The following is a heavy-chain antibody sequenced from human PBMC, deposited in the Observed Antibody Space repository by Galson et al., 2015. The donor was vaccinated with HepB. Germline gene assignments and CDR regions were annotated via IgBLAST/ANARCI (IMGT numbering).Heavy chain of an antibody. D-gene: IGHD3-22*01. V-gene: IGHV4-61*02. CDR3: ARVVVGLFDY. CDR2: IYTSGST. J-gene: IGHJ4*02. Sequence: WIRQPAGTGLEWIGRIYTSGSTNYNPSLKSRVTISVDTSKNQFSLELSSVTAADTAVYYCARVVVGLFDYWGQGTLVTVSS.